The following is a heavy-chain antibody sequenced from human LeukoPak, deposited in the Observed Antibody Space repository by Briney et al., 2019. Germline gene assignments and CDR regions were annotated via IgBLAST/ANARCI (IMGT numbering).Heavy chain of an antibody. D-gene: IGHD3-22*01. CDR3: AKRMDSSGYYSEYMTDALDY. CDR1: GFTFSSYS. V-gene: IGHV3-48*01. CDR2: ISSSSSTI. Sequence: LSGGSLRLSCAASGFTFSSYSMNWVRQAPGKGLEWVSYISSSSSTIYYADSVKGRFTISRDNAKNSLYLQMNSLRAEDTAVYYCAKRMDSSGYYSEYMTDALDYWGQGTLVTVSS. J-gene: IGHJ4*02.